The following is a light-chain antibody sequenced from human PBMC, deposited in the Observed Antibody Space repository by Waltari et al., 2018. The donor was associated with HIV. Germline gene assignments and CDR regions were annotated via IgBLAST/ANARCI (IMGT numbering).Light chain of an antibody. V-gene: IGLV2-14*03. CDR3: SSYTSSSTWV. CDR2: DVS. Sequence: QSALTQPASVSGSPGQSITISCPGTSSDVGGYNYVSWYQQHPGKAPKLMIYDVSNRPSGVSNRFSGSKSGNTASLTISGRQAEDEADYYCSSYTSSSTWVFGGGTKLTVL. J-gene: IGLJ3*02. CDR1: SSDVGGYNY.